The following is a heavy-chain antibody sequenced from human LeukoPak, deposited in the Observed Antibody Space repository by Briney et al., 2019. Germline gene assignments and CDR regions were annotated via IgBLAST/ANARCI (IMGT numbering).Heavy chain of an antibody. CDR3: ARERAIASLRPYYFDY. Sequence: GGSLRLSCAAAGFTFSDYYMSWIRQAPGKGLEWISYISSSGSTIYYADSVKGRFTISRDNARNSLYLQMNSLRAEDTAVYYCARERAIASLRPYYFDYWGQGTLVTVSS. CDR1: GFTFSDYY. CDR2: ISSSGSTI. J-gene: IGHJ4*02. D-gene: IGHD6-6*01. V-gene: IGHV3-11*01.